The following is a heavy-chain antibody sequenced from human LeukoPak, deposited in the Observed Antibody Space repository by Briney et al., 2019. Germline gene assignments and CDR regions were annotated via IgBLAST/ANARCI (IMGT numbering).Heavy chain of an antibody. V-gene: IGHV4-61*02. D-gene: IGHD2-2*01. Sequence: PSQTLSLTCTVSGGSISSGSYYWSWIRQPAGKGLEWIGRIYTSGSTNYNPSLKSRVTISVDTSKNQFSLKLSSVTAADTALYYCAKDKGDCSSTSCYPYAFDIWGQGTMVTVSS. CDR3: AKDKGDCSSTSCYPYAFDI. CDR2: IYTSGST. J-gene: IGHJ3*02. CDR1: GGSISSGSYY.